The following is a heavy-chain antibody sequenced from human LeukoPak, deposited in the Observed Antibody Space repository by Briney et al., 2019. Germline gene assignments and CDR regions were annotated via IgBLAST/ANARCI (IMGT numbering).Heavy chain of an antibody. CDR3: ARGGSRYCSSTSCYAPFDP. D-gene: IGHD2-2*01. Sequence: SETLSLTCTVSGGSISSYYWSWIRQPPGKGLEWIGYIYYSGSTNYNPSLKSRVTISVDTSKNQFSLKLSSVTAADTAVYYCARGGSRYCSSTSCYAPFDPWGQGTLVTASS. V-gene: IGHV4-59*01. CDR1: GGSISSYY. J-gene: IGHJ5*02. CDR2: IYYSGST.